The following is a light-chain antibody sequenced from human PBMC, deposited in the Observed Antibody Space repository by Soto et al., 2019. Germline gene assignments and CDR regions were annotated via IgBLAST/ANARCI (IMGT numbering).Light chain of an antibody. CDR2: GIS. CDR1: QSVSGTY. J-gene: IGKJ1*01. CDR3: QQYGNLPWT. Sequence: EIVLTQSPGTLSLSPGESVILSCRASQSVSGTYLAWYQQKPGQAPRLLMYGISSRATGIPDRFSGSGSGTDFTLTISRLGPADFAVYFCQQYGNLPWTFGQGTKLEI. V-gene: IGKV3-20*01.